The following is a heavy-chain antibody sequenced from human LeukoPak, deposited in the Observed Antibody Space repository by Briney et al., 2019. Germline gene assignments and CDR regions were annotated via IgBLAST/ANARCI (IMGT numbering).Heavy chain of an antibody. CDR3: ARVLVRGVIESCFDP. V-gene: IGHV3-48*03. J-gene: IGHJ5*02. CDR1: GFTFSSYE. CDR2: ISSSGSTI. D-gene: IGHD3-10*01. Sequence: GGSLRLSCAASGFTFSSYEMNWVRQAPGKGLEWVSYISSSGSTIYYADSVKGRFTISRDNAKNSLYLQMNSLRAEDTAVYYCARVLVRGVIESCFDPWGQGTLVTVSS.